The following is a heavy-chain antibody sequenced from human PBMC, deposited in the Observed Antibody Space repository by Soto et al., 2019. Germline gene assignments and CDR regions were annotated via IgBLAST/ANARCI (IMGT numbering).Heavy chain of an antibody. D-gene: IGHD2-2*01. Sequence: PSETLSLTCTVSGDSIRSYYWSWIRQPPGKGLEWIGYIYDSGSTNYNPSLQSRVTISIDTSKNQFSLNLNSVTAADTAVYYCARNWNLALVPAAYFDSWGQGTMVTVSS. CDR1: GDSIRSYY. CDR2: IYDSGST. J-gene: IGHJ4*02. V-gene: IGHV4-4*08. CDR3: ARNWNLALVPAAYFDS.